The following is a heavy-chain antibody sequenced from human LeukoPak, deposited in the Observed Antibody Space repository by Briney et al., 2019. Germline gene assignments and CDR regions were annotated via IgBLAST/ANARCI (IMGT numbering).Heavy chain of an antibody. CDR1: GYTFTSYG. D-gene: IGHD2-2*01. J-gene: IGHJ6*02. Sequence: GASVKVSCKASGYTFTSYGISWVRQAPGQGLEWMGWISAYNGNTNYAQKLQGRVTMTTDTSTSTAYMELRSLRSDDTAVYYCATISRVVPAAMFYYYGMDVWGQGTTVTVSS. V-gene: IGHV1-18*01. CDR2: ISAYNGNT. CDR3: ATISRVVPAAMFYYYGMDV.